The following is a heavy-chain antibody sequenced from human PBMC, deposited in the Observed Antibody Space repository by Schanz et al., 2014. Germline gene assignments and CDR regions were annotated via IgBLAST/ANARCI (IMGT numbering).Heavy chain of an antibody. J-gene: IGHJ4*02. CDR2: IDADGNST. CDR1: GFTFSNYW. Sequence: EVQLVESGGGLVQPGGSLRLSCAASGFTFSNYWIHWVRQAPGKGLVWVSRIDADGNSTSYADSVKGRFTISRDNAKNTLFLQLNSLRAEDPAVYYCARVPRRVTTRGGGPRYYFDYWGQGTLVTVSS. V-gene: IGHV3-74*01. CDR3: ARVPRRVTTRGGGPRYYFDY. D-gene: IGHD4-17*01.